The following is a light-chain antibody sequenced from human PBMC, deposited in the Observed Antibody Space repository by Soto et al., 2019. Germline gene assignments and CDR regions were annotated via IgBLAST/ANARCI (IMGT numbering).Light chain of an antibody. J-gene: IGKJ1*01. CDR3: QRYGRSPRT. V-gene: IGKV3-20*01. CDR2: GAS. CDR1: QSITNNY. Sequence: EIVLTQSPGTLSLSPGERATLSCRASQSITNNYLAWYQQKPGQAPRLLIYGASSRATGIPDRFSGSGSGTDFALTISRLEPEDFAVYYCQRYGRSPRTLGQGTNEEL.